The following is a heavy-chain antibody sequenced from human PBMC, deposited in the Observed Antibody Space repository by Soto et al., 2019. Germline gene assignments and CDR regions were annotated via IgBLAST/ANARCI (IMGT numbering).Heavy chain of an antibody. CDR3: ARNGPITGGDYYYYGMDV. CDR1: GGSISSYY. CDR2: IYYSGST. D-gene: IGHD7-27*01. J-gene: IGHJ6*02. Sequence: SETLSLTCTVSGGSISSYYWSWIRQPPGKGLEWIGYIYYSGSTNYNPSLKSRVTISVDTSKNQFSLKLSSVTAADTAVYYCARNGPITGGDYYYYGMDVWGQGTTVTVS. V-gene: IGHV4-59*01.